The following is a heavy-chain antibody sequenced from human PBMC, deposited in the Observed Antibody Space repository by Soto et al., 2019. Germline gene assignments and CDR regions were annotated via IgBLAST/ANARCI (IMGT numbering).Heavy chain of an antibody. CDR3: ARDGYYYDSSGYSRYAFDI. V-gene: IGHV4-31*03. CDR1: GGSISSGGYY. CDR2: IYYSGST. Sequence: KASETLSLTCTVSGGSISSGGYYWSWIRQHPGKGLEWIGYIYYSGSTYYNPSLKSRVTISVDTSKNQFSLKLSSVTAADTAVYYCARDGYYYDSSGYSRYAFDIWGQGTMVTVS. J-gene: IGHJ3*02. D-gene: IGHD3-22*01.